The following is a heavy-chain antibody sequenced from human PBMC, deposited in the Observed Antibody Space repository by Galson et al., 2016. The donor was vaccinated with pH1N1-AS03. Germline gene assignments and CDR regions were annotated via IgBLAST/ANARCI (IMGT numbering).Heavy chain of an antibody. D-gene: IGHD2-15*01. Sequence: SGAEVKKPGESLKISCQASGYIFSSYWIGWVRQRPGKGLEWMGIIWPADSDTKYSPSFQGQVTISVDTSLNTAYLQGSSLEASDTAMDFCARQKYCSGGSCFLYYDAFDMWGQGTLVTVSS. CDR3: ARQKYCSGGSCFLYYDAFDM. V-gene: IGHV5-51*01. J-gene: IGHJ3*02. CDR1: GYIFSSYW. CDR2: IWPADSDT.